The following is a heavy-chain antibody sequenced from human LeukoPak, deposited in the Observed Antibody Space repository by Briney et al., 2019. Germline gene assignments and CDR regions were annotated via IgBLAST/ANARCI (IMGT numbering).Heavy chain of an antibody. CDR1: GYTFTSYD. V-gene: IGHV1-8*01. CDR2: MNPNSGNT. J-gene: IGHJ4*02. Sequence: ASVKVSCKASGYTFTSYDINWVRQATGQGLEWMGWMNPNSGNTGYAQKFQGRVTTTRNTSISTAYMELSSLRSEDTAVYYCARGRYSSSWYYFDYWGQGTLVTVSS. CDR3: ARGRYSSSWYYFDY. D-gene: IGHD6-13*01.